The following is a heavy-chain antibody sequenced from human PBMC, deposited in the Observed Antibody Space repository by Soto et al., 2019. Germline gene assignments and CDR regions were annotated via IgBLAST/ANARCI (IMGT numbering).Heavy chain of an antibody. CDR1: GGSFSGYY. D-gene: IGHD3-10*01. CDR2: INHSGST. Sequence: QVQLQQWGAGLLKPSETLSLTCAVYGGSFSGYYWSWIRQPPGKGLEWIGEINHSGSTNYNPSLKSRVTISVDTSKNQFSLKLSSVTAADTAVYYCARERTILLWFGEHYGMDVWGQGTTVTVSS. V-gene: IGHV4-34*01. J-gene: IGHJ6*02. CDR3: ARERTILLWFGEHYGMDV.